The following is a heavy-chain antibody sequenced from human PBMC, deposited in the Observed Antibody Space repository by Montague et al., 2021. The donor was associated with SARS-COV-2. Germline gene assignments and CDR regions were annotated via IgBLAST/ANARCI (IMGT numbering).Heavy chain of an antibody. J-gene: IGHJ3*02. Sequence: SLRLSCAASGFTFSSYAMDWVRQAPGKGLEWVAVISYDGSNKYYADSVKGRFTISRDNSKNTLYLQMNSLRAEDTAVYYCARDPDSGSYSSDAFDIWGQGTMVTVSS. CDR2: ISYDGSNK. CDR1: GFTFSSYA. V-gene: IGHV3-30-3*01. CDR3: ARDPDSGSYSSDAFDI. D-gene: IGHD1-26*01.